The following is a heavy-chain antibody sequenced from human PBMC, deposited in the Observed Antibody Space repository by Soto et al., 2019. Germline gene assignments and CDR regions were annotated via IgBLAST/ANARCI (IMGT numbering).Heavy chain of an antibody. Sequence: SETLSLTCTVSGGSISSYYWSWIRQPPGKGLEWIGYIYYSGSTNYNPSLKSRVTISVDTSKNQFSLKLSSVTAADTAVYYCASLRGYCSSTSCYSIGGPFDPWGQGTLVTVSS. D-gene: IGHD2-2*01. V-gene: IGHV4-59*01. CDR2: IYYSGST. J-gene: IGHJ5*02. CDR3: ASLRGYCSSTSCYSIGGPFDP. CDR1: GGSISSYY.